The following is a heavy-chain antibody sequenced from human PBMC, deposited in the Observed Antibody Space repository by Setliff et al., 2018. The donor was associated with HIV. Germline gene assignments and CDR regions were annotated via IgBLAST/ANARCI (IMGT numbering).Heavy chain of an antibody. CDR2: ISPDGRQK. D-gene: IGHD1-26*01. J-gene: IGHJ6*02. V-gene: IGHV3-7*02. Sequence: PGGSLRLSCAASGFTFSGSAMHWVRQASGKGLEWVTNISPDGRQKGYVDSVRGRFTISRDNAKNSLYLQMNSLRADDTAVYFCARPTNIDTLYYGSQTFYMYYYGLDVWGQGTTVTVSS. CDR3: ARPTNIDTLYYGSQTFYMYYYGLDV. CDR1: GFTFSGSA.